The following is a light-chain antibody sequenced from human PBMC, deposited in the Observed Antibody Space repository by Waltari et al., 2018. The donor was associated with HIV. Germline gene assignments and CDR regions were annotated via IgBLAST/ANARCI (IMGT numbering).Light chain of an antibody. CDR3: MEGTHWPPYS. J-gene: IGKJ2*03. CDR2: KVS. CDR1: QSLVYSDGITY. V-gene: IGKV2-30*01. Sequence: VVMTLSPLSLPVTLGQPASISCRSRQSLVYSDGITYLNWVQQRPGQSPRSLIYKVSDRDSGVPDRFSGSGSGTDFTLKISRVEAEDVGDYCCMEGTHWPPYSFGQGTKLEIK.